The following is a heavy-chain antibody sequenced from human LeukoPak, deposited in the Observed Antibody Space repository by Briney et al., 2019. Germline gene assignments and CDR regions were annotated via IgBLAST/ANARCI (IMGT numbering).Heavy chain of an antibody. V-gene: IGHV5-51*01. J-gene: IGHJ1*01. CDR1: GYSFTSYW. CDR2: IYPGDSDT. Sequence: GESLKISCKGSGYSFTSYWIGWVRQMPGKGLEWMGIIYPGDSDTRYSPSFQGQVTISADKSTSTAYLQWSSLKASDTAMYYCATGLSLPVEYFQHWGQGTLVTVSS. CDR3: ATGLSLPVEYFQH.